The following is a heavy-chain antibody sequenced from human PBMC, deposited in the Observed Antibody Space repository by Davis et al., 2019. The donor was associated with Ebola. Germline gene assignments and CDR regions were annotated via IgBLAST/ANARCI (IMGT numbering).Heavy chain of an antibody. CDR3: ARTMYYYDSSGYYYRLNYFDY. Sequence: PSETLSLTCTVSGGSISSGGYYWSWIRQHPGKGLEWIGYIYYSGSTYYNPSLKSRVTISVDTSKNQFSLKLSSVTAADTAVYYCARTMYYYDSSGYYYRLNYFDYWGQGTLVTVSS. CDR2: IYYSGST. CDR1: GGSISSGGYY. J-gene: IGHJ4*02. D-gene: IGHD3-22*01. V-gene: IGHV4-30-4*08.